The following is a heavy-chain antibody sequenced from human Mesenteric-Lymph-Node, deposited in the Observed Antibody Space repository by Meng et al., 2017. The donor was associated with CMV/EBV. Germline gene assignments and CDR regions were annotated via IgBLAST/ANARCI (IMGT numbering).Heavy chain of an antibody. Sequence: VSWGSCGSCIGWGWVRQPPGMGLNLIWKIYHSGNTIYTPSLKSPVTMSVGKSKNQCSLKLSSVTAADTAVYYCARAVFSGWYYFDYWGQGTLVTVSS. CDR1: WGSCGSCIG. D-gene: IGHD6-19*01. V-gene: IGHV4-4*02. CDR2: IYHSGNT. CDR3: ARAVFSGWYYFDY. J-gene: IGHJ4*02.